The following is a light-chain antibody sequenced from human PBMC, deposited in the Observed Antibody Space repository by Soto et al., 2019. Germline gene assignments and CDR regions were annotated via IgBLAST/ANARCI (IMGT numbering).Light chain of an antibody. J-gene: IGKJ5*01. Sequence: IQMPPSPYSLPASVDDSVIITCLASQDIAGYLAWYQHKPGRTPELLIHGASRLQSGVPARFSGSGSGTDFTLSINSLQPEDFATYYCQQAYSCPITFGQGTRLENK. V-gene: IGKV1-12*01. CDR2: GAS. CDR3: QQAYSCPIT. CDR1: QDIAGY.